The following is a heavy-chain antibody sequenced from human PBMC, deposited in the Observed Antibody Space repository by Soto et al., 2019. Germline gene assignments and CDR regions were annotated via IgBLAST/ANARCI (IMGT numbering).Heavy chain of an antibody. CDR2: MSYDGSDT. CDR1: GFIFSNNG. Sequence: QAGGSLRLSCVGSGFIFSNNGMHWVRQTPGKGLEWAAFMSYDGSDTFYADSVKGRFTISRDNSKNTLFLHMSNLRAEDTAMYYCTIVRVADSALDHWGQGTLVTVSS. CDR3: TIVRVADSALDH. V-gene: IGHV3-30*02. J-gene: IGHJ4*02. D-gene: IGHD3-10*02.